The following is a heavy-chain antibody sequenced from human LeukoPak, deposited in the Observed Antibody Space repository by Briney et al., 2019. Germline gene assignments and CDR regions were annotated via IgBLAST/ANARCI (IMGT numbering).Heavy chain of an antibody. CDR2: INDNGGRT. V-gene: IGHV3-64*04. Sequence: PGGSLRLSCSASGFTFSRYAMHWVRQAPGKGLEYVSGINDNGGRTHYGDSVKGRFTISRDNAKSSLYLQMSSLSADDTAVYYCARQEDLVVVTTAMALIDFWGQGTLVTVS. D-gene: IGHD2-21*02. CDR1: GFTFSRYA. J-gene: IGHJ4*02. CDR3: ARQEDLVVVTTAMALIDF.